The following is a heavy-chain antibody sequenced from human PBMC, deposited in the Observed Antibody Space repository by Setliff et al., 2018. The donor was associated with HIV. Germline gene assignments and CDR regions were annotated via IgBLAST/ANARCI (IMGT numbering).Heavy chain of an antibody. CDR3: AREGKTALVTKYFDY. J-gene: IGHJ4*01. V-gene: IGHV4-31*03. CDR1: SGSISSGTYY. D-gene: IGHD5-18*01. Sequence: ASETLSLTCTVSSGSISSGTYYWSWIRQYPGKGLEWIGYIDYSGSAFYNLSLKSRITISRDTSKNQFSLKMNSVTAADTAVYYCAREGKTALVTKYFDYWGHGKLVTVSS. CDR2: IDYSGSA.